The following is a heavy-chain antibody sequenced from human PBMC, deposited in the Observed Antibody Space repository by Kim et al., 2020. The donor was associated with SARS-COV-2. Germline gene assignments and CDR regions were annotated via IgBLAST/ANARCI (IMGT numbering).Heavy chain of an antibody. CDR1: GGSISSSSYY. D-gene: IGHD3-22*01. V-gene: IGHV4-39*01. CDR2: IYYSGST. Sequence: SETLSLTCTVSGGSISSSSYYWGWIRQPPGKGLEWIGSIYYSGSTYYNPSLKSRVTISVDTSKNQFSLKLSSVTAADTAVYYCARVYYYDSSGYYLATRAFDIWGQGTMVTVSS. CDR3: ARVYYYDSSGYYLATRAFDI. J-gene: IGHJ3*02.